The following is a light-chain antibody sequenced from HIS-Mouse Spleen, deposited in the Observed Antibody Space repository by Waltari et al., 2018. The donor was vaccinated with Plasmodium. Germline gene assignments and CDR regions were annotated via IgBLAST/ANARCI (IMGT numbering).Light chain of an antibody. CDR3: CSYAGSSTWV. V-gene: IGLV2-23*01. CDR2: EGS. CDR1: SSDVGSYNL. J-gene: IGLJ3*02. Sequence: QSALTQPASVSGSPGQSITISSTGTSSDVGSYNLVPWYQQHPGKAPKLMIYEGSKRPSGVSNRFSGSKSGNTASLTISGLQAEDEADYYCCSYAGSSTWVFGGGTKLTVL.